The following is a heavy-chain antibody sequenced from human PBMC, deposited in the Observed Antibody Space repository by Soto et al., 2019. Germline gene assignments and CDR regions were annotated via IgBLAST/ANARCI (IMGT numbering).Heavy chain of an antibody. D-gene: IGHD6-6*01. Sequence: GGSLRLSCAASGFTFSSYAMSWVRQAPEKGLEWVSAISDSGGSTYYADSVKGRFTISRDNSKNTLYLQVKSLRAEDTAVYYCAKGSRSSRPYYFDYWGQGALVTVSS. CDR3: AKGSRSSRPYYFDY. V-gene: IGHV3-23*01. J-gene: IGHJ4*02. CDR1: GFTFSSYA. CDR2: ISDSGGST.